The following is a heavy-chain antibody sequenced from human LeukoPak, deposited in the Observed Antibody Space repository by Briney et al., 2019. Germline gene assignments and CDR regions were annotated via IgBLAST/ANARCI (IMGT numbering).Heavy chain of an antibody. V-gene: IGHV3-74*01. J-gene: IGHJ4*02. D-gene: IGHD6-19*01. Sequence: GGSLRLSCAASGFSFTSFCIHWVRQVPGEGLTWVSYVTYDGSTTIYADSVKGRFTISRDNAYNTVSLQMNSLRVEDTAIYYCARASHGWNIDQWGQGTLVTVSS. CDR1: GFSFTSFC. CDR2: VTYDGSTT. CDR3: ARASHGWNIDQ.